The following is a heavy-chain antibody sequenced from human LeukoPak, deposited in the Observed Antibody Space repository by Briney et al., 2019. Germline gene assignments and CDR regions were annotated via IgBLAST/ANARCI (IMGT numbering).Heavy chain of an antibody. D-gene: IGHD3-16*02. CDR2: INHSGST. V-gene: IGHV4-34*08. J-gene: IGHJ4*02. CDR3: ACRRNYDYVWGSYRYRGVFDY. CDR1: GFTFSSYS. Sequence: PGGSLRLSCAASGFTFSSYSMNWVRQAPGKGLEWIGEINHSGSTNYNPSLKSRVTISVDTSKNQFSLKLSSVTAADTAVYYCACRRNYDYVWGSYRYRGVFDYWGQGTLVTVSS.